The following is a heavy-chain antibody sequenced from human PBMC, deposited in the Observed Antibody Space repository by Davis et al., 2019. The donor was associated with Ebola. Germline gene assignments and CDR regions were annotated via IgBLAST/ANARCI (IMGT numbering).Heavy chain of an antibody. D-gene: IGHD4-17*01. CDR2: IKQDGSEK. V-gene: IGHV3-7*03. CDR3: ARWHYGDYVSFVY. CDR1: GFTFSDYY. Sequence: GGSLRLSCAASGFTFSDYYMSWIRQAPGKGLEWVANIKQDGSEKYYVDSVKGRFTISRDNAKNSLYLQMNSLRAEDTAVYYCARWHYGDYVSFVYWGQGTLVTVSS. J-gene: IGHJ4*02.